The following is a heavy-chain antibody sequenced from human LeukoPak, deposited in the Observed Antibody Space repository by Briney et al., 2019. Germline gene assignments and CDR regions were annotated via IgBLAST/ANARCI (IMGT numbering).Heavy chain of an antibody. CDR1: GGTFSSYA. CDR2: IIPIFGTA. Sequence: ASVKVSCKASGGTFSSYAISWVRQAPGQGLEWMGRIIPIFGTANYAQKFQGRVTITTDESTSTAYMELSSLRSEDTAVYYCARDRCSGGSCYKDYWGQGTLVTVSS. J-gene: IGHJ4*02. CDR3: ARDRCSGGSCYKDY. D-gene: IGHD2-15*01. V-gene: IGHV1-69*05.